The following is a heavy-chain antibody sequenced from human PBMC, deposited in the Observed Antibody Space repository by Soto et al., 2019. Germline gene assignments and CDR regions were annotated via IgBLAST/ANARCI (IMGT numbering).Heavy chain of an antibody. Sequence: SETLSLTCTVSGGSISSYYWSWIRQPPGKGLEWIGYIYYSGSTNYNPSLKSRVTISVDTSKNQFSLKLSSVTAADTAVYYCARGPWWKLVRGSNYFDYWGQGTLVTVYS. CDR1: GGSISSYY. J-gene: IGHJ4*02. D-gene: IGHD2-15*01. CDR3: ARGPWWKLVRGSNYFDY. V-gene: IGHV4-59*01. CDR2: IYYSGST.